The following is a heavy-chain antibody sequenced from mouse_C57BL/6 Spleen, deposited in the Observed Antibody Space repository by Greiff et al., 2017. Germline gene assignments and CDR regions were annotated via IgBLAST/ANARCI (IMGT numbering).Heavy chain of an antibody. D-gene: IGHD1-1*01. V-gene: IGHV1-52*01. CDR3: ARATTVVGAMDY. J-gene: IGHJ4*01. CDR1: GYTFTSYW. Sequence: VQLQQSGAELVRPGSSVKLSCKASGYTFTSYWMHWVKQRPIQGLEWIGNIDPSDSETHYNQKFKDKSTLTVDNSSSTAYMQLSSLTSEDSAVYYCARATTVVGAMDYWGQGTSVTVSS. CDR2: IDPSDSET.